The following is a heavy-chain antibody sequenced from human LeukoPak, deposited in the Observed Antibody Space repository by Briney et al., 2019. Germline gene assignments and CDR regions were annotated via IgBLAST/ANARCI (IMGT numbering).Heavy chain of an antibody. V-gene: IGHV1-46*01. CDR2: INPSGGST. D-gene: IGHD6-19*01. Sequence: ASVKVSCKASGYTFTSYYMHWVRQAPGQGLEWMRIINPSGGSTSYAQKFQGRVTMTRATSTSTVYMELSSLRSKDTAVYYWARVGYSSGWYVAFDIWDQGTMVTVSS. J-gene: IGHJ3*02. CDR1: GYTFTSYY. CDR3: ARVGYSSGWYVAFDI.